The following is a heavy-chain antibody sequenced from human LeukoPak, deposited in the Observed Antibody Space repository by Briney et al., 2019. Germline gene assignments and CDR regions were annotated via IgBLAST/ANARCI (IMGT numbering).Heavy chain of an antibody. CDR3: ARGQKWLRGGSFDY. Sequence: GASVKVSCKASGYTFTSYDINWVRQATGQGLEWMGWMNPNSGNTGYAQKFQGRVTMTRNTSISTAYMELSSLRSEDTAVYYCARGQKWLRGGSFDYWGQGTLVTVSS. V-gene: IGHV1-8*02. D-gene: IGHD5-12*01. CDR1: GYTFTSYD. J-gene: IGHJ4*02. CDR2: MNPNSGNT.